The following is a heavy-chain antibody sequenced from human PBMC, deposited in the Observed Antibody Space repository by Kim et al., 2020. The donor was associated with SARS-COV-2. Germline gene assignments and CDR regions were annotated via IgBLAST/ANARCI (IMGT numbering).Heavy chain of an antibody. V-gene: IGHV1-3*01. D-gene: IGHD3-22*01. Sequence: QKFQGRVTITRDTSASTAYMELSSLRSEDTAVYYCAREGAGYDSSGYYYSWGQGTLVTVSS. CDR3: AREGAGYDSSGYYYS. J-gene: IGHJ4*02.